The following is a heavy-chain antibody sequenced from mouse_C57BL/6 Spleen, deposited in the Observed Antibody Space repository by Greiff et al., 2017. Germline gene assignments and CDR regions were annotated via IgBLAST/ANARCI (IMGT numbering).Heavy chain of an antibody. J-gene: IGHJ4*01. V-gene: IGHV1-82*01. D-gene: IGHD1-1*01. Sequence: QVQLQQSGPELVKPGASVKISCKASGYAFSSSWMNWVKQRPGKGLEWIGRIYPGDGDTNYNGKFKGKATLTADKSSSTAYMQLSSLTSEDSAVYFCAFITAVGYAMDYWGQGTSVTVSS. CDR3: AFITAVGYAMDY. CDR1: GYAFSSSW. CDR2: IYPGDGDT.